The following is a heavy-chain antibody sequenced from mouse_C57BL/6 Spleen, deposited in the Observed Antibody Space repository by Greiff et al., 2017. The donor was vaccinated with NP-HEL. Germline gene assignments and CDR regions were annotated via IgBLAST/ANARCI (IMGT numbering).Heavy chain of an antibody. V-gene: IGHV5-6*02. CDR2: ISSGGSYT. Sequence: DVMLVESGGDLVKPGGSLKLSCAASGFTFSSYGMSWVRQTPDKRLEWVATISSGGSYTYYPDSVKGRFTISRDNAKNTLYLQMSSLKSEDTAMYYCARLGGKGPMDYWGQGTSVTVSS. J-gene: IGHJ4*01. CDR1: GFTFSSYG. D-gene: IGHD1-3*01. CDR3: ARLGGKGPMDY.